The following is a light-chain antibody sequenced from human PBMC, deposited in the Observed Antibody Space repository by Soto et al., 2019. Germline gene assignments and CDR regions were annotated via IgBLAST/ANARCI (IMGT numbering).Light chain of an antibody. CDR3: LQYYYSPYT. J-gene: IGKJ2*01. Sequence: DIVMTQSPDSLAVSLGERATINCKSSQSILYNSNNKNYLAWYQQKSGQPPKLLFYWASTRESGVPDRFGGSGSCTDFTLTISSLQAEDVAVYYCLQYYYSPYTFGQGTKLEMK. CDR2: WAS. V-gene: IGKV4-1*01. CDR1: QSILYNSNNKNY.